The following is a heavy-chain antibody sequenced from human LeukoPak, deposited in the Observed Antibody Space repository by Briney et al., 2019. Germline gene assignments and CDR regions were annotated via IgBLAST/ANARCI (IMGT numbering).Heavy chain of an antibody. J-gene: IGHJ2*01. D-gene: IGHD3-10*01. Sequence: GTSLRLSCAASGFTFSSYGMHWVRQAPGKGLEWVGVIGYDGNNKYYADSVKGRFTISRDNSKNTLYLQMNSLRAEDTAVYYCARVNVILWFGESQSRYFDLWGRGTLVIVSS. CDR3: ARVNVILWFGESQSRYFDL. V-gene: IGHV3-33*08. CDR2: IGYDGNNK. CDR1: GFTFSSYG.